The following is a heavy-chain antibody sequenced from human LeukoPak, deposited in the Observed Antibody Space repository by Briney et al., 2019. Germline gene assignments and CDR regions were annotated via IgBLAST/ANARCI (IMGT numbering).Heavy chain of an antibody. CDR2: ISSSSSYI. Sequence: GGCLRLSCAASGFTFSSYTMNWVRQAPGKGLEWVSSISSSSSYIYYADSVKGRFTISRDNAKNSLYLQMNSLRAEDTAVYYCARDLGQLPIYYYYGMDVWGQGTTVTVSS. V-gene: IGHV3-21*01. CDR3: ARDLGQLPIYYYYGMDV. CDR1: GFTFSSYT. J-gene: IGHJ6*02. D-gene: IGHD2-2*01.